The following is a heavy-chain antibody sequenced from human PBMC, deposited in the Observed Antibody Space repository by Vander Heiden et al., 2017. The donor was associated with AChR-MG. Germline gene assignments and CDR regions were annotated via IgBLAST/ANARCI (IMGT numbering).Heavy chain of an antibody. CDR1: GGTFSSYA. CDR3: ARVGLGEAGYGNYYFDY. CDR2: IIPIFGTA. V-gene: IGHV1-69*06. J-gene: IGHJ4*02. Sequence: QVQLVQSGAEVKKPGSSVKVSCKASGGTFSSYAISWVRQAPGQGLEWMGGIIPIFGTANYAQKFQGRVTITADKSTSTAYMELSSLRSEDTAVYYCARVGLGEAGYGNYYFDYWGQGTLVTVSS. D-gene: IGHD5-18*01.